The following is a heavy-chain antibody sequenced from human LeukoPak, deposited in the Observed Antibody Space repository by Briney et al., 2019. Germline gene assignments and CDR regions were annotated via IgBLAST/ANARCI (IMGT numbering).Heavy chain of an antibody. J-gene: IGHJ4*02. CDR1: GGSFSGYY. D-gene: IGHD5-18*01. CDR2: INHSGST. V-gene: IGHV4-34*01. CDR3: ARGMGYGYGGFDY. Sequence: PSETLSLTCAVYGGSFSGYYWSWIRQPPGKGLEWIGEINHSGSTNYNPSLKSRVTISVDTSKNQFSLTLSSVTAADTAVYYCARGMGYGYGGFDYWGQGTLVTVSS.